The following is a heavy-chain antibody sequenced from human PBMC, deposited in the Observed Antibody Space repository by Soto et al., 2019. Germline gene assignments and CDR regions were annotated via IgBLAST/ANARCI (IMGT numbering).Heavy chain of an antibody. CDR2: MNPNSGNT. CDR1: GYTFTSYD. Sequence: QVQLVQSGAEVKKPGASVKVSCKASGYTFTSYDINWVRQATGQGLEWMGWMNPNSGNTAYAQKFQGRVTMTRNTSISTAYMGLSSLRSEDTAGYYCAREKRSGYYYGYWGQGTLVTVSS. CDR3: AREKRSGYYYGY. V-gene: IGHV1-8*01. D-gene: IGHD3-3*01. J-gene: IGHJ4*02.